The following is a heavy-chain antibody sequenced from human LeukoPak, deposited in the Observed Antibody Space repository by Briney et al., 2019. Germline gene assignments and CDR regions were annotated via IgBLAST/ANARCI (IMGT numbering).Heavy chain of an antibody. V-gene: IGHV4-31*03. J-gene: IGHJ3*02. CDR3: ARDVLVTSSPDAFDI. CDR2: ISYSGNT. CDR1: GDSISSAGYS. D-gene: IGHD2-21*02. Sequence: SETLSLTCTASGDSISSAGYSWTWIPQPPGKGLQWIGYISYSGNTYYSPSLKSRVSISLDASKNQFSLKLTSVTAADTATYFCARDVLVTSSPDAFDIWGQGTMVTVSS.